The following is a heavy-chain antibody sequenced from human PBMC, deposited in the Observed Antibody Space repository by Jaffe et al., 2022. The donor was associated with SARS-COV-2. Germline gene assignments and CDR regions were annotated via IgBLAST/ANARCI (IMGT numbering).Heavy chain of an antibody. J-gene: IGHJ3*02. D-gene: IGHD6-13*01. CDR1: GGSISSYY. CDR3: ARIINIAAAGTWGDAFDI. Sequence: QVQLQESGPGLVKPSETLSLTCTVSGGSISSYYWSWIRQPAGKGLEWIGRIYTSGSTNYNPSLKSRVTMSVDTSKNQFSLKLSSVTAADTAVYYCARIINIAAAGTWGDAFDIWGQGTMVTVSS. CDR2: IYTSGST. V-gene: IGHV4-4*07.